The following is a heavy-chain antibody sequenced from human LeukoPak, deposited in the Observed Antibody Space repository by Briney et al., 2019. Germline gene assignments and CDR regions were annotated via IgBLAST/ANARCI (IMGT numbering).Heavy chain of an antibody. Sequence: GGSLRLSCAASGFTFSNAWMSWVRQAPGEGLEWVSGISGSGGTTFYTDSVKGRFTISRDNSKNTLYLQMTSLRAEDTAVYYCAKSVVVAATGYYFDYWGQGSLVTVPS. V-gene: IGHV3-23*01. J-gene: IGHJ4*02. CDR3: AKSVVVAATGYYFDY. CDR1: GFTFSNAW. CDR2: ISGSGGTT. D-gene: IGHD2-15*01.